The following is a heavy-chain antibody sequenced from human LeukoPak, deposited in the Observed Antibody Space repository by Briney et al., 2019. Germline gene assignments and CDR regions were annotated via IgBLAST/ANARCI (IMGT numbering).Heavy chain of an antibody. J-gene: IGHJ5*02. CDR2: IYYSGST. CDR1: GGSISSGGYY. CDR3: ASSTYYDFWSGPGNYNWFDP. Sequence: SQTLSLTCTVSGGSISSGGYYWSWIRQHPGKGLEWIGYIYYSGSTYYNPSLKSRVTISVDTSKNQFSLKLSSVTAADTAVYYCASSTYYDFWSGPGNYNWFDPWGQGTLVTVSS. V-gene: IGHV4-31*03. D-gene: IGHD3-3*01.